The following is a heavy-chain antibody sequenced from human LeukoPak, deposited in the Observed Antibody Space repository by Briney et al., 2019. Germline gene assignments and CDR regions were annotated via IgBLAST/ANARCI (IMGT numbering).Heavy chain of an antibody. D-gene: IGHD1-14*01. Sequence: GGSLRLSCAASGLSLSSNNMHWVRQAPGGGLEWLSYISAGSGTVFSADSVKGRFSIPRDNARESLFLQMNSLRVDDTAVYYCTKDLGLRRMIWGRGTLVIVSS. V-gene: IGHV3-48*04. CDR3: TKDLGLRRMI. J-gene: IGHJ2*01. CDR2: ISAGSGTV. CDR1: GLSLSSNN.